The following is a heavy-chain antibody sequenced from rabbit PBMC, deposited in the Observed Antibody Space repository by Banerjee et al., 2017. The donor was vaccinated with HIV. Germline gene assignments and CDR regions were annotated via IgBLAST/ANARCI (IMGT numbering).Heavy chain of an antibody. V-gene: IGHV1S40*01. Sequence: QSLEESGGDLVKPGASLTLTCTASGFSFSSNYYMCWVRQAPGKGLEWIGCIYTDSGSTWYVSWAKGRFTVSETSSTTVTLQMTSLTAADTATYFCARWGNGFSDYSLWGPGTLVTVS. J-gene: IGHJ6*01. CDR3: ARWGNGFSDYSL. CDR1: GFSFSSNYY. D-gene: IGHD8-1*01. CDR2: IYTDSGST.